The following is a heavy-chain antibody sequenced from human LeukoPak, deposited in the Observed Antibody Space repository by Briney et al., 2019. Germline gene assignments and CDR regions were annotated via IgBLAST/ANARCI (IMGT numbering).Heavy chain of an antibody. CDR3: ARQGYGANPSPLGY. Sequence: GESLKISCKGSGYRFTSYWIGWVRQMPGQGLEWMGIINPGDSDIRYSPSFQGQVTISLDKFITTPYLQWSSMKASDTAVYYCARQGYGANPSPLGYWGQGTLVTVSS. CDR1: GYRFTSYW. V-gene: IGHV5-51*01. J-gene: IGHJ4*02. CDR2: INPGDSDI. D-gene: IGHD4-23*01.